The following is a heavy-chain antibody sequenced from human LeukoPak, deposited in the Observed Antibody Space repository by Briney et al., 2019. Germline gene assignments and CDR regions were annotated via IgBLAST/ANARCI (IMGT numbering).Heavy chain of an antibody. Sequence: GGSLRLSCAASGFTFSSYWMTWIRQAPGKGLEWVANIKGDESAKYYVDSVKGRFTISRDNAYNSLYLQMSSLRAEDTAVYYCARDRIAAAGTDYDYWGQGALVTVSS. J-gene: IGHJ4*02. D-gene: IGHD6-13*01. V-gene: IGHV3-7*01. CDR3: ARDRIAAAGTDYDY. CDR1: GFTFSSYW. CDR2: IKGDESAK.